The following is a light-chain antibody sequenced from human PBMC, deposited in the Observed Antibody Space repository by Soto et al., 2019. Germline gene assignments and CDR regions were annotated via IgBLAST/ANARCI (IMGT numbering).Light chain of an antibody. V-gene: IGKV3-15*01. CDR2: DAS. CDR3: QQYDDWPLT. J-gene: IGKJ5*01. Sequence: EVVMTQSPGTLSVSPGERAILSCRASQSLTTNLAWYQQKPGQAPRLLIHDASTRATGIPARFSGSGSGTEFTLTISSLQSEDFAVYYCQQYDDWPLTFGQGRRLE. CDR1: QSLTTN.